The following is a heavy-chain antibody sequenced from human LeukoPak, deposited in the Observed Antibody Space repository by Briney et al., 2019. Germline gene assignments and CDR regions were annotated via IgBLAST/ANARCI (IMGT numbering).Heavy chain of an antibody. Sequence: GGSLRLSCAASGFTFSSHWMNWVRQAPGKGLEWVANIKQDGSEKYYVDSVKGRFTISRDNAKNSLYLQMNSLRAEDTAVYYCARVLRYFDWLPYAFDIWGQGTMVTVSS. CDR1: GFTFSSHW. V-gene: IGHV3-7*04. CDR2: IKQDGSEK. CDR3: ARVLRYFDWLPYAFDI. J-gene: IGHJ3*02. D-gene: IGHD3-9*01.